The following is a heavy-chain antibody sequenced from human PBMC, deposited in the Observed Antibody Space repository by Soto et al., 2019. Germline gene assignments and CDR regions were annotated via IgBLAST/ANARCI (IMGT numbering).Heavy chain of an antibody. J-gene: IGHJ3*02. V-gene: IGHV4-59*08. Sequence: SETLSLTCTVSGGSINNYYWSWIRQSPGKGLEWIGYVYYSGTTNYNPTLKSRITILVDTSENQFSMKLTSVTAADTAVYYCARHTDDILTGNEALDIWGQGTVVTVSS. CDR3: ARHTDDILTGNEALDI. CDR1: GGSINNYY. D-gene: IGHD3-9*01. CDR2: VYYSGTT.